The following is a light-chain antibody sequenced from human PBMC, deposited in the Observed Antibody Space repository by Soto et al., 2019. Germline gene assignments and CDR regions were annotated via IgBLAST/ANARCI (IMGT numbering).Light chain of an antibody. CDR1: QSVGSN. J-gene: IGKJ1*01. V-gene: IGKV3-15*01. Sequence: EIVLRQSPATMSLSSGEGANLXXRASQSVGSNLAWYQQKPGQPPRLXMYGASTRATGIPARFSGSGSGTEFTLTISSLQSEDFAVYYCQQYKNWPITFGQGTKVDIK. CDR2: GAS. CDR3: QQYKNWPIT.